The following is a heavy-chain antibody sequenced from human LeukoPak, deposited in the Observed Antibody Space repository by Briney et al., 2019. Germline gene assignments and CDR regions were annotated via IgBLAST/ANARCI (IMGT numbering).Heavy chain of an antibody. D-gene: IGHD3-16*01. V-gene: IGHV3-33*01. CDR2: IWYDESNK. CDR3: VRWGTGKILDY. J-gene: IGHJ4*02. Sequence: GGSLRLSCAASGFTFSSHGMHWVRQSPGKGLEWVAVIWYDESNKYYADSVRGRFTISRDNSKSTVSLQMDSLRDEETAVYYCVRWGTGKILDYWGQGTLVTVSS. CDR1: GFTFSSHG.